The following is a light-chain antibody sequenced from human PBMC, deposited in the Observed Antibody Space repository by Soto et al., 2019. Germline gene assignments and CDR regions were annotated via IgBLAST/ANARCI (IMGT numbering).Light chain of an antibody. CDR1: QSVSYY. V-gene: IGKV3-11*01. CDR3: QQYNNWPPTWT. Sequence: EIVLTQSPATLSLSPGERATLSCRASQSVSYYLAWYQQKPGQAPRLLIYDSSNRAAGIPARFSGSGSGTEFTLTISSLQSEDFAVYYCQQYNNWPPTWTFGQGTKVDVK. J-gene: IGKJ1*01. CDR2: DSS.